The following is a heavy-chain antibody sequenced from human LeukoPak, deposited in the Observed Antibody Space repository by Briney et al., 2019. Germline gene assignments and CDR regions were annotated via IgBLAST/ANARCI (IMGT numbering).Heavy chain of an antibody. Sequence: PGGSLRLSCAASGFTFSSYAMSWVRQAPGKGLEWVSGISASGGTIYYADSVKGRFTISRDNSKNSLFLQMNNLRAEDTAVYYCAKQGRSWYYSYMDVWGKGTTVTVSS. CDR3: AKQGRSWYYSYMDV. CDR1: GFTFSSYA. CDR2: ISASGGTI. V-gene: IGHV3-23*01. D-gene: IGHD6-13*01. J-gene: IGHJ6*03.